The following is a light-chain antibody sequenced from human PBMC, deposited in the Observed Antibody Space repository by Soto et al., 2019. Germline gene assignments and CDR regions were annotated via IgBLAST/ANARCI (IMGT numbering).Light chain of an antibody. CDR1: QSVSSN. CDR3: QQYGSSPPGIT. Sequence: EIVMTQSPATLSVSPGERATLSCRASQSVSSNLAWYQQKPGQAPRLLIYGASSRATGIPDRFSGSGSGTDFTLTISRLEPEDFAVYYCQQYGSSPPGITFGHGTRLEIK. J-gene: IGKJ5*01. V-gene: IGKV3-20*01. CDR2: GAS.